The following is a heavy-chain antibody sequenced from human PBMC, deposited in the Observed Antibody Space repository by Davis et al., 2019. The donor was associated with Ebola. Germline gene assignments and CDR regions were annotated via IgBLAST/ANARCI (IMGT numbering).Heavy chain of an antibody. CDR2: SHYSGST. D-gene: IGHD6-13*01. CDR3: ARLSQLAAAGSGFDY. V-gene: IGHV4-59*08. Sequence: SETLSLTCTVSGVSITSYYWSWVRQPPEKGLEWIGYSHYSGSTNYNPSLKSRVTISVDTSKNQFSLKLSSVTAADTAVYYCARLSQLAAAGSGFDYWGQGTLVTVSS. J-gene: IGHJ4*02. CDR1: GVSITSYY.